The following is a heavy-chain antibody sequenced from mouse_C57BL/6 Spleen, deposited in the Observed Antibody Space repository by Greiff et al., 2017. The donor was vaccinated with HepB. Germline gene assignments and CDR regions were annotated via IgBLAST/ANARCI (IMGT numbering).Heavy chain of an antibody. J-gene: IGHJ3*01. CDR1: GYTFTDYY. CDR2: INPNNGGT. V-gene: IGHV1-26*01. CDR3: AREGSSGYPFAY. Sequence: VQLQQSGPELVKPGASVKISCKASGYTFTDYYMNWVKQSHGKSLEWIGDINPNNGGTSYNQKFKGKATLTVDKSSSTAYMELRSLTSEDSAVYYCAREGSSGYPFAYWGQGTLVTVSA. D-gene: IGHD3-2*02.